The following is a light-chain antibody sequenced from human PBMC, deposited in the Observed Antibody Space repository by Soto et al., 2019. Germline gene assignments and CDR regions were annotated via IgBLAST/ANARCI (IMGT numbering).Light chain of an antibody. CDR1: QSISSW. Sequence: DIQMTQSPSSLSASVGDRVTITCRASQSISSWLAWYQQKPGKAPKLLIYKASSLESGVPSRFSGRGSGTEFTLTSSSLQPDDFATYYCQKSFTFGPGTKVDIK. V-gene: IGKV1-5*03. J-gene: IGKJ3*01. CDR2: KAS. CDR3: QKSFT.